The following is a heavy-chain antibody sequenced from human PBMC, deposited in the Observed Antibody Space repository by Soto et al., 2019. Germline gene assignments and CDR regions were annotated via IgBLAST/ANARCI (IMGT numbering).Heavy chain of an antibody. Sequence: GASVKVSCKASGYTFTSYGISWVRQAPGQGLEWMGWISAYNGNTNYAQKLQGRVTMTTDTSTSTAYMELRGLRSDDPAVYYCARHFVVVPAITYYFSGRAVWGQGTTVTVSS. CDR2: ISAYNGNT. D-gene: IGHD2-21*02. V-gene: IGHV1-18*01. CDR1: GYTFTSYG. CDR3: ARHFVVVPAITYYFSGRAV. J-gene: IGHJ6*02.